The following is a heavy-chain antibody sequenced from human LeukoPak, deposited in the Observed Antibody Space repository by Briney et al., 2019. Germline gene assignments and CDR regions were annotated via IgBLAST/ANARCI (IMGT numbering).Heavy chain of an antibody. CDR2: IKQDGSEK. J-gene: IGHJ6*04. CDR1: GFTFSSYW. V-gene: IGHV3-7*03. CDR3: ARSLRYDYSSGSGDV. D-gene: IGHD6-19*01. Sequence: GRSLRLSCAASGFTFSSYWMSWVRQAPGKWLEWVANIKQDGSEKYYVDSVKGRFTISRDNAKNSLYLQMNSLRAEDTAVYYCARSLRYDYSSGSGDVWGKGTTVTVSS.